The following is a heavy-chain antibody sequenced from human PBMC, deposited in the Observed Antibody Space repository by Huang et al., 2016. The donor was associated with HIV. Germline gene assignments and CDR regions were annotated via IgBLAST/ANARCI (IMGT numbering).Heavy chain of an antibody. CDR3: AKDPSSPYGDSYFEQ. CDR1: GFTFIDFA. CDR2: IRGSGQST. V-gene: IGHV3-23*01. Sequence: EVQLLESGGGLVQPGGSLRLSCAASGFTFIDFAMSWVRQAPGKGLEWVSAIRGSGQSTYYADSVKGRFTISRDNSKNTLYLQMNKLRVEDTAVYFCAKDPSSPYGDSYFEQWGQGTLVTVSP. J-gene: IGHJ4*02. D-gene: IGHD4-17*01.